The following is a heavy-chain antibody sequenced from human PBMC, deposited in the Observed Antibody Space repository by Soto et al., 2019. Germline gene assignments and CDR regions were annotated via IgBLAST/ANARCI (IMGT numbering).Heavy chain of an antibody. V-gene: IGHV1-3*01. CDR1: GYTFTNYA. CDR3: ARDACSGTSCHTQENYYAMDV. D-gene: IGHD2-2*01. J-gene: IGHJ6*02. CDR2: INAGNGNT. Sequence: QVQLVQSGAEVKKPGASVKVSCKASGYTFTNYAMHWVRQAPGQRLKWMGWINAGNGNTKYSQKFQGRVTITRDTSASTADMELSSLRSEDTAVYYCARDACSGTSCHTQENYYAMDVWGQGTMVTGSS.